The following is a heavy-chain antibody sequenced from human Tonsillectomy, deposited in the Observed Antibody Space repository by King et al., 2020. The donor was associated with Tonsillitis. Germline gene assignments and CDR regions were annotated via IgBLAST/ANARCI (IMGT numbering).Heavy chain of an antibody. CDR3: ASGGCSGGSCYLHDAFDI. CDR2: INHSGST. D-gene: IGHD2-15*01. J-gene: IGHJ3*02. Sequence: VQLQQWGAGPLTPSETLSLTCAVYGGSFSGYYWSWIRQPPGKGLEWIGEINHSGSTNYNPSLKSRVTISVDTSKNQFSLKLSSVTAADTAVYYCASGGCSGGSCYLHDAFDIWGQGTMVTVSS. CDR1: GGSFSGYY. V-gene: IGHV4-34*01.